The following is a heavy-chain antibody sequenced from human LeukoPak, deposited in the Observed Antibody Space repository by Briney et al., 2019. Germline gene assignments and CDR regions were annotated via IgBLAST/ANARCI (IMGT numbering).Heavy chain of an antibody. CDR1: GGSISSYY. V-gene: IGHV4-59*08. CDR2: IYYSGST. J-gene: IGHJ6*02. CDR3: ASHRRVGSSSWYGGYYYYGMDV. Sequence: SETLSLTCTVSGGSISSYYWSWIRQPPGKGLEWIGYIYYSGSTNYNPSLRSRVTISVDTSKNQFSLKLSSVTAADTAVYYCASHRRVGSSSWYGGYYYYGMDVWGQGTTVTVSS. D-gene: IGHD6-13*01.